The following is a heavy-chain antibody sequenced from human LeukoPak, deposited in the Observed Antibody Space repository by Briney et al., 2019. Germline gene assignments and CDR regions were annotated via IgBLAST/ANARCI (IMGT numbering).Heavy chain of an antibody. CDR2: ISGSGGST. J-gene: IGHJ4*02. CDR1: GFTFSSYS. Sequence: GGSLRLSCAASGFTFSSYSMSWVRQAPGKGLEWVSTISGSGGSTYYADSVKGRFTISRDNSKNMLYLQMNSLRAEDTAVYYCAKDQDLHSSYWGQGTLVTVSS. D-gene: IGHD2-15*01. V-gene: IGHV3-23*01. CDR3: AKDQDLHSSY.